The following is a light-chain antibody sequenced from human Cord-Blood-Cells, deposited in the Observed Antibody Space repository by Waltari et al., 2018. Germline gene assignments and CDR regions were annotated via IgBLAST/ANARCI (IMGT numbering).Light chain of an antibody. Sequence: SYELTQPPSVSVSQGPTARITCTGDALPKKYAYLYQKKLGQAPVLVIYNVSGRPSGLPDRFSGSSSGTTGTLTISGVQAEEEADYYCQSAASSGTWVFGGGTKLTVL. CDR2: NVS. V-gene: IGLV3-25*02. CDR1: ALPKKY. J-gene: IGLJ3*02. CDR3: QSAASSGTWV.